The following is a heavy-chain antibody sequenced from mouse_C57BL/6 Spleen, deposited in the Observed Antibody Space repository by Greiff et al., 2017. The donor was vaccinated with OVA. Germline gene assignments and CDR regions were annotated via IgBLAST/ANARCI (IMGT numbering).Heavy chain of an antibody. CDR3: ARDGNYEGLFAY. CDR2: IYPGSGST. D-gene: IGHD2-1*01. CDR1: GYTFTSYW. V-gene: IGHV1-55*01. Sequence: QVQLQQSGAELVKPGASVKMSCKASGYTFTSYWITWVKQRPGQGLEWIGDIYPGSGSTNYNEKFKSKATLTVDTSSSTAYMQLSSLTSEDSAVYYCARDGNYEGLFAYWGQGTLVTVSA. J-gene: IGHJ3*01.